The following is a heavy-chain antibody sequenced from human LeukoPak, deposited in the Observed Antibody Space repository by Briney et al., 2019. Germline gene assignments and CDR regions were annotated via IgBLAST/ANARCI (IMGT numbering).Heavy chain of an antibody. V-gene: IGHV1-2*02. CDR1: GYTFTGYY. J-gene: IGHJ4*02. CDR2: INPNSGGT. CDR3: ARFLGYCSAGSCYFDY. D-gene: IGHD2-15*01. Sequence: ASVKVSCKASGYTFTGYYMHWVRQAPGQGLEWMGWINPNSGGTKYAQKFQGRVTMTRDTSITTAYMELSSLRSDDTAVYYCARFLGYCSAGSCYFDYWGQGTLVTVSS.